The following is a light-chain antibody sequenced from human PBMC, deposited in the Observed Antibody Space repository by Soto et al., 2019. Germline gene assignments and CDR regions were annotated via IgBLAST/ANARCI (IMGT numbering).Light chain of an antibody. J-gene: IGKJ2*01. Sequence: DIVLTQSPGTLSLSPGERATLSCRASQSVSSSYLAWHQQNPGQAPRLLIYGASVMASGIPDRFSGSGSGTDFTLTVSRLEPEDFAVYFCQQYVSSPYTFGQGTKLEI. CDR2: GAS. V-gene: IGKV3-20*01. CDR1: QSVSSSY. CDR3: QQYVSSPYT.